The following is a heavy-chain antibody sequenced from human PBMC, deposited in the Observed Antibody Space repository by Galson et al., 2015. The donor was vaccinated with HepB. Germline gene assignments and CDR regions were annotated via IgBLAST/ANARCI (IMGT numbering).Heavy chain of an antibody. V-gene: IGHV1-18*01. J-gene: IGHJ4*02. CDR2: ISAYNGNT. Sequence: SVKVSCKASGYTFTSYGISWVRQAPGQGLEWMGWISAYNGNTNYAQKLQGRVTMTTDTSTSTAYMELRSLRSDDTAVYYCARGGYWENSSGYYFGGRDDYWGQGTLVTVSS. D-gene: IGHD3-22*01. CDR3: ARGGYWENSSGYYFGGRDDY. CDR1: GYTFTSYG.